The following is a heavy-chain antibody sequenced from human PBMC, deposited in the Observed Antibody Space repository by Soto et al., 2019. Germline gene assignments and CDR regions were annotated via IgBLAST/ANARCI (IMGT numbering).Heavy chain of an antibody. V-gene: IGHV1-8*01. CDR2: MNPNSGNT. CDR3: ARKADMGTYYYYYYMDV. D-gene: IGHD7-27*01. J-gene: IGHJ6*03. Sequence: ASVKVSCKASGYTFTSCDINWVRPATGQGLEWMGWMNPNSGNTGYAQKFQGRVTMTRNTSISTAYMELSSLRSEDTAVYYCARKADMGTYYYYYYMDVWGKGTTVTVSS. CDR1: GYTFTSCD.